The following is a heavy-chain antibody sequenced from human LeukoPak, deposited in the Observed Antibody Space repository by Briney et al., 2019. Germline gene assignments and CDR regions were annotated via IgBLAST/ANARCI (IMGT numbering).Heavy chain of an antibody. Sequence: GSPTLFCAATEFTARRSYISWVRQAPRKGLEWGSVISTSGNTYYADSVKGRSTISRDNSKNTLYLQMNSLRAEDTAVYYCARAPFYFDSSNYPYFDYWGQGTLVIVSS. CDR1: EFTARRSY. CDR3: ARAPFYFDSSNYPYFDY. V-gene: IGHV3-53*01. D-gene: IGHD3-22*01. CDR2: ISTSGNT. J-gene: IGHJ4*02.